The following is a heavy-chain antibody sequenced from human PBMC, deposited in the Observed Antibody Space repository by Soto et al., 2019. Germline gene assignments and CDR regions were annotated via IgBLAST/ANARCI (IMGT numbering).Heavy chain of an antibody. D-gene: IGHD3-16*02. CDR3: ARDAAHYDYVWGSYRYWGSDYFDY. J-gene: IGHJ4*02. V-gene: IGHV1-2*04. CDR1: GYTFTGYY. CDR2: INPNSGGT. Sequence: QVQLVQSGAEVKKPGASVKVSCKASGYTFTGYYMHWVRQAPGQGLEWMGWINPNSGGTHYAQKFQGWVTMTRDTSLSTAYMELRRLRADDTSVYYCARDAAHYDYVWGSYRYWGSDYFDYWGQGPLVTVSS.